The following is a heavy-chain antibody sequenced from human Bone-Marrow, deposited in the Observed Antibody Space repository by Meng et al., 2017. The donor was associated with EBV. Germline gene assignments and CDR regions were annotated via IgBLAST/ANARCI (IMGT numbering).Heavy chain of an antibody. CDR2: IYHSGST. D-gene: IGHD6-19*01. CDR1: GVSISSAYW. J-gene: IGHJ4*02. V-gene: IGHV4-4*02. Sequence: QVTLQGSGPGLVKPSGTLSLTCAVSGVSISSAYWWSWVRQPPGRGLEWLGQIYHSGSTYHNPSLKSRVTTSVDASNNQFSLKLSSVTAADTAVYYCATYEMGGAGKGYWGQGTLVTVSS. CDR3: ATYEMGGAGKGY.